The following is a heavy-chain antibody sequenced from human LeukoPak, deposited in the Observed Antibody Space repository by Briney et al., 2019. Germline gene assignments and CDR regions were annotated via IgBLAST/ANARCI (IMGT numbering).Heavy chain of an antibody. D-gene: IGHD3-10*01. CDR1: GDSFTSYW. Sequence: GASLKISCKGSGDSFTSYWIGWLRQMPGKGLEGMGIIYPGDSDTRYSPSFQGQVTISADKSISTAYLQWSSLKASDTAMYYCARLGAGLWFGEFDYWGQGTLVTVSS. J-gene: IGHJ4*02. CDR2: IYPGDSDT. CDR3: ARLGAGLWFGEFDY. V-gene: IGHV5-51*01.